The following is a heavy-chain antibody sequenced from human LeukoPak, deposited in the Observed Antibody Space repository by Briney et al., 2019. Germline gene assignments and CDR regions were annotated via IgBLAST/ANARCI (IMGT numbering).Heavy chain of an antibody. CDR3: ARAREDYGDYDSYGFNLD. CDR2: INPSGGST. D-gene: IGHD4-17*01. J-gene: IGHJ4*02. CDR1: GYTFTSYY. Sequence: ASVKVSCKASGYTFTSYYMHWVRQAPGQGLEWMGIINPSGGSTSYAQKFQGRVTMTRGTSTSTVYMELSSLRSEDTAVYYCARAREDYGDYDSYGFNLDWGQGTLVTVSS. V-gene: IGHV1-46*01.